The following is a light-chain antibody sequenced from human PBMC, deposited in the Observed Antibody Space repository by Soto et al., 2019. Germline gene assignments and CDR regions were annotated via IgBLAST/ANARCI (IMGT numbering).Light chain of an antibody. Sequence: QSVLTQPASMSGSPGQSITISCTGTGCNVGGYNYVSWYQQHPGKAPKLMIYEVTNRPSGVSHRFSGSNSGDTASLTISGLQPEDEADYYCSSFTSSSTLPYVFGTGTKVTVL. CDR3: SSFTSSSTLPYV. CDR1: GCNVGGYNY. CDR2: EVT. J-gene: IGLJ1*01. V-gene: IGLV2-14*01.